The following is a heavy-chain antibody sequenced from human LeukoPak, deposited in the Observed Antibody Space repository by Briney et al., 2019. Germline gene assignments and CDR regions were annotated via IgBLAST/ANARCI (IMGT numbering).Heavy chain of an antibody. CDR3: ARLDCGGDCHVDY. J-gene: IGHJ4*02. V-gene: IGHV4-4*09. CDR1: GGSIRSYY. D-gene: IGHD2-21*02. Sequence: PSETLSLTCTVSGGSIRSYYWSWLRQPPGKGLEWLGYIYTSGSTNYNPSLKSRVTISVDTSKNQFSLKLSSVTAADTAVYYCARLDCGGDCHVDYWGQGTLVTVSS. CDR2: IYTSGST.